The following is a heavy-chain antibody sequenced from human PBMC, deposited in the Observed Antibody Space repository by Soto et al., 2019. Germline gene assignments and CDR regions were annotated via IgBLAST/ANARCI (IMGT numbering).Heavy chain of an antibody. CDR1: RFIFETLC. V-gene: IGHV3-23*01. CDR2: TSGSGFKK. Sequence: PGGSLRLSCAAARFIFETLCTSWVRQAPGKGLEWISSTSGSGFKKYYTDSVKGRFTISRDKSKNTLDLQMNSLGAEDTALYFCAKDRQGVMDVWGQGTTVTVSS. J-gene: IGHJ6*02. D-gene: IGHD3-16*01. CDR3: AKDRQGVMDV.